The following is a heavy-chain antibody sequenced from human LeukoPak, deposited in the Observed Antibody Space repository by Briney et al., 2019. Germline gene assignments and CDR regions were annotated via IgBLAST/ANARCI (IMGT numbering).Heavy chain of an antibody. CDR2: ISSSSSYI. CDR1: GFTFSSYS. J-gene: IGHJ4*02. D-gene: IGHD4-17*01. Sequence: GGSLRLSCAASGFTFSSYSMNRVRQAPGKGREWVSSISSSSSYIYYADSVKGRFTISRDNAKNSLYLQMNSLRAEDTAVYYCARARGYGDYAPDYWGQGTLVTVSS. V-gene: IGHV3-21*01. CDR3: ARARGYGDYAPDY.